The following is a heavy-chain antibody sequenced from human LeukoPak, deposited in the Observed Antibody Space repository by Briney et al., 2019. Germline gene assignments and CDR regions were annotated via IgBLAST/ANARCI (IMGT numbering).Heavy chain of an antibody. V-gene: IGHV3-23*01. Sequence: GGSLRLSCAASGFIFNNYAMNWVRQAPGKGLEWVTGLSDDGFKTYYGDSVKGRFTTSRDNSQSTMDLLMNSLRAEVTATYYCPIGCKGDCLSSGYEFWGQGILVTVST. CDR3: PIGCKGDCLSSGYEF. CDR1: GFIFNNYA. D-gene: IGHD2-21*02. CDR2: LSDDGFKT. J-gene: IGHJ1*01.